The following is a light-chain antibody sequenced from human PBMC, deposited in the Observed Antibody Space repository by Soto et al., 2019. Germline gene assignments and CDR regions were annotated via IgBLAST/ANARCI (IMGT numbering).Light chain of an antibody. CDR3: RSYTSSTTRV. CDR1: SSDVGGYNY. Sequence: QSALTQPASVSGSPGQSITISCTGTSSDVGGYNYVSWYQQHPGKAPKLIIYEVSNRPSGVSNRFSGSKSGNTASLTISGLQAQHEADYYCRSYTSSTTRVFGGGTKLTVL. CDR2: EVS. J-gene: IGLJ3*02. V-gene: IGLV2-14*01.